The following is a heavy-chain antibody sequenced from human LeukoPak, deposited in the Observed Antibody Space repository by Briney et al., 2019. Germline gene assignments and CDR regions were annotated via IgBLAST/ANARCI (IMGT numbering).Heavy chain of an antibody. CDR2: ISSSSSAI. V-gene: IGHV3-48*01. Sequence: GGSLRLSCAASGFSFSDYSMNWVRQAPGKGLEWVSYISSSSSAIYFADSVKGRFTMSRDNGKNSLYLQMNSLRAEDTAVYYCAKDRSYYYDSSGYFDPLIYWGQGTLVTVSS. J-gene: IGHJ4*02. D-gene: IGHD3-22*01. CDR3: AKDRSYYYDSSGYFDPLIY. CDR1: GFSFSDYS.